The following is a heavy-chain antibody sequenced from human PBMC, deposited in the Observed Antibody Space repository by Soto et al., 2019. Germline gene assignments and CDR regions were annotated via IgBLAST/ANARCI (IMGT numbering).Heavy chain of an antibody. V-gene: IGHV3-20*04. CDR1: GFTFDDYG. Sequence: EVQLVESGGGVVRPGGSLRLSCAASGFTFDDYGMSWVRQAPGKGLAWVSGINWNGGSTGYADSVKGRFTISRDNAKSSLYLQMNSLRAEDTALYYCARARYYYDSSGFYYFDYWGQGTLVTVSS. D-gene: IGHD3-22*01. CDR2: INWNGGST. CDR3: ARARYYYDSSGFYYFDY. J-gene: IGHJ4*02.